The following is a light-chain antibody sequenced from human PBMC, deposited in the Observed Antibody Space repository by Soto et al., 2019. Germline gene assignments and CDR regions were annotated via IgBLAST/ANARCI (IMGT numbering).Light chain of an antibody. CDR1: QSVGTR. CDR3: QHYQSGHPIT. V-gene: IGKV3-20*01. CDR2: GAS. J-gene: IGKJ5*01. Sequence: EVLLTQSPDTLSLSPGERSTPSFSSAQSVGTRLAWYQHKTGQAPRLLISGASSRATGIPDRFTGSGSETSFTLTISRLEPEDFALYYCQHYQSGHPITFGQGTRLEI.